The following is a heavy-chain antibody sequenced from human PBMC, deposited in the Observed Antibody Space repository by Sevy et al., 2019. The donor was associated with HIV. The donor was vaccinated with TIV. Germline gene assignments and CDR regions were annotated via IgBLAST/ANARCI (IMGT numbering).Heavy chain of an antibody. CDR3: ARHWGTAFDS. CDR2: ITNIDGGTT. J-gene: IGHJ5*01. V-gene: IGHV3-74*01. Sequence: GGSQRLSCAASGFTFSAYWMHWVRQAPGQGLVWVSRITNIDGGTTTYAESVKGRFTISSDNAKNTLYLQMNSLRAEDTAVYYCARHWGTAFDSWGQGILVTVSS. CDR1: GFTFSAYW. D-gene: IGHD3-16*01.